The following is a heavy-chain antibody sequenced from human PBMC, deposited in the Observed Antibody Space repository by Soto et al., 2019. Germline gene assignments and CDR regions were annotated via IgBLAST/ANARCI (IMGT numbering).Heavy chain of an antibody. J-gene: IGHJ4*02. CDR2: IYYSGST. Sequence: PSETLSLTCTVSGGSISSSSYYWGWIRQPPGKGLEWIGSIYYSGSTYYNPSLKSRVTISVDTSKNQFSLKLSSVTAADTAVYYCARFRTVTTSQISGYYFDYWGQGTLVTVSS. D-gene: IGHD4-17*01. CDR3: ARFRTVTTSQISGYYFDY. V-gene: IGHV4-39*01. CDR1: GGSISSSSYY.